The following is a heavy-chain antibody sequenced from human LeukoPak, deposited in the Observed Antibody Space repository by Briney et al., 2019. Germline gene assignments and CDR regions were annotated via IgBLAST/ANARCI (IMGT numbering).Heavy chain of an antibody. CDR1: GGSFSGYY. CDR3: ASDVDYSRDFDY. D-gene: IGHD4-11*01. V-gene: IGHV4-34*01. J-gene: IGHJ4*02. CDR2: INHSGST. Sequence: SETLSLTCAVYGGSFSGYYWSWIRQPPGKGLEWIGEINHSGSTNYNPSLKSRVTISVDTSKNQFSLKLSSVTAADTAVYYCASDVDYSRDFDYWGQGTLVTDSS.